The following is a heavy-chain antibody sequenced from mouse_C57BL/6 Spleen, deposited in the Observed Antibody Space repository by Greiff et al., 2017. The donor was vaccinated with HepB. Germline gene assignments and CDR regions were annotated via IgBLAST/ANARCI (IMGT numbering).Heavy chain of an antibody. Sequence: VQLQQSGAELVKPGASVKISCKASGYAFSSYWLNWVKQRPGKGLEWIGQIYPGDGDTNYNGKFKGKATLTADKSSSTAYMQLSSLTSEDSAVYFCARWTSPSGGMDYWGQGTSVTVTS. D-gene: IGHD3-1*01. CDR2: IYPGDGDT. CDR3: ARWTSPSGGMDY. CDR1: GYAFSSYW. J-gene: IGHJ4*01. V-gene: IGHV1-80*01.